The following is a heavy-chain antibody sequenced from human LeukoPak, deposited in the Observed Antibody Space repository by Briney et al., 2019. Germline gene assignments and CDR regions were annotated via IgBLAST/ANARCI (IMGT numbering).Heavy chain of an antibody. J-gene: IGHJ5*02. CDR3: ARSSRKYQLPVGWFDP. CDR1: GYSFTSYW. V-gene: IGHV5-51*01. Sequence: TTGESLKISCKGSGYSFTSYWIGWVRQMPGKGLEWMGIIYPGDSDTRYSPSFQGQVTISADKSISTAYLQWSSLKASDTAMYYCARSSRKYQLPVGWFDPWGQGTLVTVSS. CDR2: IYPGDSDT. D-gene: IGHD2-2*01.